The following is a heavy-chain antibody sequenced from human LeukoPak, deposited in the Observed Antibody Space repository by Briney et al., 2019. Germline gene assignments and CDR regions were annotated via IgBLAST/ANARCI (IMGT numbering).Heavy chain of an antibody. D-gene: IGHD6-19*01. J-gene: IGHJ4*02. CDR3: ARYSTVAGFDY. CDR2: ISYDGSNK. CDR1: GFTFSSYG. V-gene: IGHV3-30*03. Sequence: GGSLRLSCAASGFTFSSYGMHWVRQAPGKGLEWVAVISYDGSNKYYADSVKGRFTISRDNSKNTLYLQMNSLRAEDTAVYYCARYSTVAGFDYWGQGTLVTVSS.